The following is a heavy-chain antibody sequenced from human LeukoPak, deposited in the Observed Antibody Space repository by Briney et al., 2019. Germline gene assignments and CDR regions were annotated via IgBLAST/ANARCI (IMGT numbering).Heavy chain of an antibody. CDR2: IKKDGSEK. V-gene: IGHV3-7*01. D-gene: IGHD6-13*01. CDR3: ARTNFRYSSSWSIGGYYFDY. CDR1: GFTFSSHW. Sequence: PGGSLRLSCAASGFTFSSHWMSWVRQAPGKGLEWVANIKKDGSEKYYVDAVKGRFTISRDNAKTSLYLQMNSLRAEDTAVYYCARTNFRYSSSWSIGGYYFDYWGQGTLVTVSS. J-gene: IGHJ4*02.